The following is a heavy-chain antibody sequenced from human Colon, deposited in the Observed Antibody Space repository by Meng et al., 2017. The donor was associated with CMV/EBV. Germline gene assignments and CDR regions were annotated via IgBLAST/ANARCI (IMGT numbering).Heavy chain of an antibody. CDR3: AKDAVHSGTYIDF. D-gene: IGHD1-26*01. Sequence: ESLKISCTASGFTFGDFAMHWVRQAPGKGLEWVSLIVWDGDNKYYGDSVKGRFTISRDNSKNSLYLQMNNLRAEDTALYYCAKDAVHSGTYIDFWGQGTLVTV. CDR1: GFTFGDFA. J-gene: IGHJ4*02. V-gene: IGHV3-43D*04. CDR2: IVWDGDNK.